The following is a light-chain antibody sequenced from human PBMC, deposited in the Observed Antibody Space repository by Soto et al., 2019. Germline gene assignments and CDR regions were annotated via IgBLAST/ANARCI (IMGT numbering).Light chain of an antibody. V-gene: IGKV1-5*03. CDR2: KAS. J-gene: IGKJ1*01. CDR3: QHYNSYSEA. CDR1: QTISSW. Sequence: DIQMTQSPSTPSGSVGDRVTITCRASQTISSWLAWYQQKPGKAPKLLIYKASTLKSGVPSRFSGSGSGTEFTLNISSLQPDDFETYYCQHYNSYSEAFGQGTKVHIK.